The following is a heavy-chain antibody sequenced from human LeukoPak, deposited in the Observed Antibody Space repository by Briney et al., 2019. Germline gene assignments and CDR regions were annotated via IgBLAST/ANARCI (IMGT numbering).Heavy chain of an antibody. CDR2: TYYRSKWYN. Sequence: PSQTLSLTCAISGDSVSSNSAAWNWIRQSPSRGLEWLGRTYYRSKWYNDYAVSVKSRITINPDTSKNQFSLQLNSVTPEDTAVYYCAKETYYYGSGSYFHDAFDIWAKGQWSPSLQ. D-gene: IGHD3-10*01. V-gene: IGHV6-1*01. CDR3: AKETYYYGSGSYFHDAFDI. J-gene: IGHJ3*02. CDR1: GDSVSSNSAA.